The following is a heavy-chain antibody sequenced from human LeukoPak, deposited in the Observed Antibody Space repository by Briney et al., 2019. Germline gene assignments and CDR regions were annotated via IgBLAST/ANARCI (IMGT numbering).Heavy chain of an antibody. V-gene: IGHV4-34*01. CDR3: ARGGTMVRGVPFDP. CDR1: GGSFSGYY. D-gene: IGHD3-10*01. J-gene: IGHJ5*02. Sequence: PSETLYITCAVDGGSFSGYYWSWMRQPPRKGLQWIGEINHSGSTNYNPSLKSRVTISVDTSKNQFSLKLSSVTAADTAVYYCARGGTMVRGVPFDPWGQGTLVTVSS. CDR2: INHSGST.